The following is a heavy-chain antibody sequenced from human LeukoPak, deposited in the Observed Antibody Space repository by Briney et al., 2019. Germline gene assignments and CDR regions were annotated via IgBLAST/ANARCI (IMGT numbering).Heavy chain of an antibody. V-gene: IGHV4-39*01. CDR1: GGSISSSSYY. D-gene: IGHD3-16*02. Sequence: SETLSLTCTVSGGSISSSSYYWGWIRQPPGKGLEWIGSIYYSGSTYYNLSLKSRVTISVDTSKNQFSLKLSSVTAADTAVYYCAKRALGGVIVIPSWFDPWGQGTLVTVSS. J-gene: IGHJ5*02. CDR2: IYYSGST. CDR3: AKRALGGVIVIPSWFDP.